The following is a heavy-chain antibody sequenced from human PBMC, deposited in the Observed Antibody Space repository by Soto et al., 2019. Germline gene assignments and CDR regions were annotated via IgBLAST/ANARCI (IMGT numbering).Heavy chain of an antibody. CDR3: ARDQASYDNILSGYHSLDWFDP. CDR1: GGSSSSYY. Sequence: QVQLQESGPGLVKPSETLSLTCTVSGGSSSSYYWSWIRQPAGMGLEWIGRIYTSGSTNYNPSRKSRVTMSVDTSKSQFYLKLSSGTAADTAVYYCARDQASYDNILSGYHSLDWFDPWGQGTLVTVSS. J-gene: IGHJ5*02. CDR2: IYTSGST. V-gene: IGHV4-4*07. D-gene: IGHD3-9*01.